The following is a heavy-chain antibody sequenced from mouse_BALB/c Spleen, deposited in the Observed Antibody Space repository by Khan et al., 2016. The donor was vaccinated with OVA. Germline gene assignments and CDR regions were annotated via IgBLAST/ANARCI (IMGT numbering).Heavy chain of an antibody. CDR2: IYPGSGNI. Sequence: VQLQESGPELVKPGASVKISCKASGYTFTDYYIKWVKQKTGQGLEFIGWIYPGSGNIKYNETFRDKATLTADTSSRTAYMQLSSLTSEDTAVYFCARGNYYGSTSWFGYWGQGTLVTVSA. CDR3: ARGNYYGSTSWFGY. CDR1: GYTFTDYY. V-gene: IGHV1-84*02. D-gene: IGHD1-1*01. J-gene: IGHJ3*01.